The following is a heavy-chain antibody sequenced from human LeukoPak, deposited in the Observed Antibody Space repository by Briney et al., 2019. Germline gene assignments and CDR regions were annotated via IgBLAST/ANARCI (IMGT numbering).Heavy chain of an antibody. Sequence: SETLSPTCTVSGGSITNSDYFWGWIRQAPGKGLEWIGSMHYGGSAHYNPSLKSRVTMSVDTSRNQFSLKLTSVTAADSSVYYCARHTRVTPVVRVYGFDVWGQGTTVIVSS. V-gene: IGHV4-39*01. CDR3: ARHTRVTPVVRVYGFDV. J-gene: IGHJ6*02. D-gene: IGHD2-15*01. CDR2: MHYGGSA. CDR1: GGSITNSDYF.